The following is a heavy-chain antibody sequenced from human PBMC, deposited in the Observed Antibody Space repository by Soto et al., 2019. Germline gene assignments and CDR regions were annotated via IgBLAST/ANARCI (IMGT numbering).Heavy chain of an antibody. J-gene: IGHJ4*02. V-gene: IGHV3-21*01. CDR1: GFIFRSYS. CDR3: TRDIPRTSFDY. Sequence: KTGGSLRLSCAASGFIFRSYSMAWVRQAPGKGLEWVSYITSSSAYIYYAESVRGRFTISRDNAQNSVSLQMDNLRAEDTAVYYCTRDIPRTSFDYWGQGTLVTVSS. CDR2: ITSSSAYI. D-gene: IGHD2-21*01.